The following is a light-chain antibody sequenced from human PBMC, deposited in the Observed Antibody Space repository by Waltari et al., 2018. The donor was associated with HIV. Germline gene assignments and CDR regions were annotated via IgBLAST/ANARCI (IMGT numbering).Light chain of an antibody. Sequence: DIVMTQSPDSLALSLGERATINCKSSQSLLYKYNNKNCLALYPQKSGQPPKLLIYWASSPDSGVPDRVSGSESETDFTLTISGLQAEDVAVYYCQQFYSSPLTFGQGTSLEIK. J-gene: IGKJ2*01. CDR3: QQFYSSPLT. CDR1: QSLLYKYNNKNC. V-gene: IGKV4-1*01. CDR2: WAS.